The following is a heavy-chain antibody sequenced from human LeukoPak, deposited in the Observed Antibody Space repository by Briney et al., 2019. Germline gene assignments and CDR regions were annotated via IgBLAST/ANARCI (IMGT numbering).Heavy chain of an antibody. J-gene: IGHJ4*02. CDR3: ARTPMPRYSSGWYTSYYFDY. CDR1: GGSISSSSYY. D-gene: IGHD6-19*01. CDR2: IFYSGST. Sequence: PSETLSLTCTVSGGSISSSSYYWGWIRQPPGQGLEWRVSIFYSGSTFYNPSLQCRVTMSVVTAKTPFSLRLSSVAAADTAVYYCARTPMPRYSSGWYTSYYFDYWGEGTLVTVSS. V-gene: IGHV4-39*01.